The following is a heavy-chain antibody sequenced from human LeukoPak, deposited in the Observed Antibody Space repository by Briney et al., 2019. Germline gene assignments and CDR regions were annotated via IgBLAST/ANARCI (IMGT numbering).Heavy chain of an antibody. V-gene: IGHV3-30*18. J-gene: IGHJ4*02. D-gene: IGHD1-26*01. CDR1: GFTFSSYG. CDR3: AKREGANYFDY. Sequence: GGSLRLSCAASGFTFSSYGMHWVRQAPGKGLEWVAVISYDGSNKYYADSVKGRFTISRDNSKNTLYLQMNSLRAEDTAVYYCAKREGANYFDYWGQGTLVPVSS. CDR2: ISYDGSNK.